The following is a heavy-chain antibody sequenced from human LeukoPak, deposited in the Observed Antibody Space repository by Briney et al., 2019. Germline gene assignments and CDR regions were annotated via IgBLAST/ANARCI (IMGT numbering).Heavy chain of an antibody. D-gene: IGHD1-1*01. CDR2: IWYDGSNK. J-gene: IGHJ6*03. V-gene: IGHV3-33*01. CDR3: ASGWNDPSRYYYYMDV. Sequence: GGSLRLSCAASGFTFSSYGMHWVRQAPGKGLEWVAVIWYDGSNKYYADSVKGRFTLSRDNAENSLYLQMNSLRAEDTAVYYCASGWNDPSRYYYYMDVWGKGTTVTVSS. CDR1: GFTFSSYG.